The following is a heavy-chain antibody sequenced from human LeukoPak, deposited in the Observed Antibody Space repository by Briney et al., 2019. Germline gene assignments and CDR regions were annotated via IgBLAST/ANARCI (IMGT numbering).Heavy chain of an antibody. CDR3: ATGGQYRREEALCY. J-gene: IGHJ4*02. D-gene: IGHD5-18*01. CDR2: ISVYNGNT. CDR1: GYSFSSYG. Sequence: GASVKLSCKASGYSFSSYGISWVRQAPGQGLEWMGWISVYNGNTNYAQNLQGRVTMTTDTSTSTAYMELRSLRSDDTAVYYCATGGQYRREEALCYWGPVTLVTVSS. V-gene: IGHV1-18*01.